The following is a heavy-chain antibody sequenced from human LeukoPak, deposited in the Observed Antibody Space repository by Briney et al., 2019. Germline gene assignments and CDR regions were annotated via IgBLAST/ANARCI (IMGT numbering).Heavy chain of an antibody. D-gene: IGHD1-26*01. J-gene: IGHJ4*02. CDR1: GFTFSSYS. CDR3: TRHFFSD. V-gene: IGHV3-72*01. Sequence: PGGSLRLSCAASGFTFSSYSMHWVRQAPGKGLEWVGRSRNKADSYTTYYAASVKGRFTISRDDSKNSLYLQMNSLKAEDTAVYYCTRHFFSDWGQGTLVTVSS. CDR2: SRNKADSYTT.